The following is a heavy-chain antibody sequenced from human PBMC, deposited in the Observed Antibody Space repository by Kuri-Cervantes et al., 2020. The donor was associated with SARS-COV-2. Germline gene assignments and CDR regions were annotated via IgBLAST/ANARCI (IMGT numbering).Heavy chain of an antibody. V-gene: IGHV3-7*05. J-gene: IGHJ3*02. D-gene: IGHD1-1*01. CDR3: ARGLGTADAFDI. CDR1: GFTFSSYW. CDR2: IKQDGSEK. Sequence: LSLTCAASGFTFSSYWMSWVRQAPGKGLEWVANIKQDGSEKYYVDSVKGRFTISRDNAKNSLYLQMNSLRAEDTAVYYCARGLGTADAFDIWGQGIMVTVSS.